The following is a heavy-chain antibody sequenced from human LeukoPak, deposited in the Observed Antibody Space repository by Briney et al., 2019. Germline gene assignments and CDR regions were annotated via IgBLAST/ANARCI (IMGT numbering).Heavy chain of an antibody. V-gene: IGHV3-23*01. CDR2: ISDSGGRT. D-gene: IGHD3-22*01. CDR3: AKRGVVIRVILVGFHKEAYYFDS. Sequence: GGSLRLSCAVSGITLSNYGMSWVRQAPGKGLEWVAGISDSGGRTNYADSVKGRLTSSRDNPKNTLYLQMNSLRAEDTAVYFCAKRGVVIRVILVGFHKEAYYFDSWGQGALVTVSS. CDR1: GITLSNYG. J-gene: IGHJ4*02.